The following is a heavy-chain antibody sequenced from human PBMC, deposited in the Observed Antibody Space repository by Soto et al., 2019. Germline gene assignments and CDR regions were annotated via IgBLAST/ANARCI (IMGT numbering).Heavy chain of an antibody. CDR2: IYYSGST. CDR1: GCSISSYY. J-gene: IGHJ4*02. V-gene: IGHV4-59*01. CDR3: ARAPRGNYGYPSYFDY. Sequence: PSETLSLTCTVSGCSISSYYWNWIRQPPGKGLEWIGYIYYSGSTNYNPSLKSRVTISVDTSKNQFSLKLSSVTAADTAVYYCARAPRGNYGYPSYFDYWGQGTLVTVSS. D-gene: IGHD3-10*01.